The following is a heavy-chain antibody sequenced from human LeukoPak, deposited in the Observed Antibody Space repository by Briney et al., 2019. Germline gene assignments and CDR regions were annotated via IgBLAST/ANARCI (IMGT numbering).Heavy chain of an antibody. J-gene: IGHJ4*02. V-gene: IGHV4-39*07. CDR1: GGSISSSSYY. CDR2: IYYSGST. D-gene: IGHD3-3*01. Sequence: SETLSLTCTVSGGSISSSSYYWGWIRQPPGKGLEWIGSIYYSGSTYYNPSLKSRVTISVDTSKNQFSLKLSSVTAADTAVYYCARSQTRFGVVIGNWGQGTLVTVSS. CDR3: ARSQTRFGVVIGN.